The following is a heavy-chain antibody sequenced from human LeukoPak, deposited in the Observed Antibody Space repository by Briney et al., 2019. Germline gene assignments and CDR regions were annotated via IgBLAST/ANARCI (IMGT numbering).Heavy chain of an antibody. Sequence: GGSLRLSCAASGFTFSSYEMNWVRQAPGKGLEWVSYISSSGSTIYYADSVKGRFTISRDNAKNSLYLQMNSLRAEDTAVYFCARRYCSTTNCYAFDLWGQGTLVTVSS. CDR3: ARRYCSTTNCYAFDL. D-gene: IGHD2-2*01. J-gene: IGHJ4*02. CDR2: ISSSGSTI. V-gene: IGHV3-48*03. CDR1: GFTFSSYE.